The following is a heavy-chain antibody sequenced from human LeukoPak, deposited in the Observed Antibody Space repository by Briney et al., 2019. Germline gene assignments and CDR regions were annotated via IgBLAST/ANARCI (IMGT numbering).Heavy chain of an antibody. J-gene: IGHJ4*02. CDR1: GFTFSSYS. Sequence: GGSLRLSCAASGFTFSSYSMNWVRQAPGKGLEWVSYISSRGSTIYYADSVKGRFTISRDNATNSLYLQINSLRDEDTAVYYCVRDGYYYGSGSYYTVDFDYWGQGTLVTVSS. CDR3: VRDGYYYGSGSYYTVDFDY. V-gene: IGHV3-48*02. CDR2: ISSRGSTI. D-gene: IGHD3-10*01.